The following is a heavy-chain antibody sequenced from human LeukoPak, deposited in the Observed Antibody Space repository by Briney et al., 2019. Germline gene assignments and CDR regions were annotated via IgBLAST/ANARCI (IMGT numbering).Heavy chain of an antibody. CDR1: GFTFNSYA. V-gene: IGHV3-23*01. CDR3: ARGGTNYYCMYV. J-gene: IGHJ6*03. D-gene: IGHD3-10*01. CDR2: ISGSGDRT. Sequence: GRSLRLSCAASGFTFNSYAMSWVRQAPGKGLEWVSAISGSGDRTFYADSVKGRLTISRDNSKNTLYLQINTVRAEDPALYYCARGGTNYYCMYVWGSGTTVTVSS.